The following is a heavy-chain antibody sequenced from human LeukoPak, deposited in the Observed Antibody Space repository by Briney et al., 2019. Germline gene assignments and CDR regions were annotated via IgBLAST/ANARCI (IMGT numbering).Heavy chain of an antibody. J-gene: IGHJ4*02. CDR1: GVSISSSGYY. Sequence: PSETLSLTCSVSGVSISSSGYYWVWVRQSPGKGLQWIGSINYSGRTYYNSSLKSRVTIFVDTSKNQFSLKVTSVTAADTTIYYCARLATDMGNYFDYWGQGTLVTVSS. CDR3: ARLATDMGNYFDY. V-gene: IGHV4-39*01. CDR2: INYSGRT. D-gene: IGHD5-18*01.